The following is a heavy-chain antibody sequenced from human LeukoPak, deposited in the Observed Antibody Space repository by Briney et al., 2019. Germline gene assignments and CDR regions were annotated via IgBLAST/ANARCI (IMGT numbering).Heavy chain of an antibody. J-gene: IGHJ4*02. V-gene: IGHV1-3*03. CDR3: ARSSYYDSSGYPDY. Sequence: ASVKVSRKASGYTFTSYAMHWVRQAPGQRLEWMGWINAGNGNTKYSQEFQGRVTITRDTSASTAYMELSSLRSEDMAVYYCARSSYYDSSGYPDYWGQGTLVTVSS. CDR2: INAGNGNT. D-gene: IGHD3-22*01. CDR1: GYTFTSYA.